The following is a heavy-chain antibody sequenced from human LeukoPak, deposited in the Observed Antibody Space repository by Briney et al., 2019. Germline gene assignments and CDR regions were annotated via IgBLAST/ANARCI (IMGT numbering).Heavy chain of an antibody. V-gene: IGHV1-69*04. CDR2: IIPILGIA. CDR1: GGTFSSYA. D-gene: IGHD6-19*01. J-gene: IGHJ4*02. CDR3: ARESIAVAEPNFDY. Sequence: SVKVSCKASGGTFSSYAISWVRQAPGQGLEWMGRIIPILGIANYAQKFQGRVTITADKSTSTAYMELSSLRSEDTAVYYCARESIAVAEPNFDYWGQGTLVTVSS.